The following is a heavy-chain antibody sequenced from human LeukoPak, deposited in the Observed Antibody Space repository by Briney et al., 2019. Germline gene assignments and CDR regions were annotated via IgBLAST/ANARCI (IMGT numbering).Heavy chain of an antibody. Sequence: SETLSLTCTVSGGSISNYFWSWIRQPPGKGLEWIGYIYYSGSTSYNPSLQSRITISADTSKNQFSLKLTSVTAADTAVYYCARRMLEARESSATNWFDTWGQGTLVSVSS. CDR3: ARRMLEARESSATNWFDT. CDR1: GGSISNYF. V-gene: IGHV4-59*01. J-gene: IGHJ5*02. CDR2: IYYSGST. D-gene: IGHD5-12*01.